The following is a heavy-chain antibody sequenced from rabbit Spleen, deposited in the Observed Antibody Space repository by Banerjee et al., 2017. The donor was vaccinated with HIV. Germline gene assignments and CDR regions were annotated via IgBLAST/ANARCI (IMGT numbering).Heavy chain of an antibody. V-gene: IGHV1S40*01. CDR1: GFSFSSDYY. D-gene: IGHD6-1*01. CDR2: IDVGSSATT. Sequence: QSLEESGGDLVKRGASLTLTCTASGFSFSSDYYMCWVRQAPGKGLEWIACIDVGSSATTYYANWAKGRFTISKTSSTTVTLQMTSLTAADTATYFCARDLGAITYAFYLDLWGPGTLVTVS. J-gene: IGHJ3*01. CDR3: ARDLGAITYAFYLDL.